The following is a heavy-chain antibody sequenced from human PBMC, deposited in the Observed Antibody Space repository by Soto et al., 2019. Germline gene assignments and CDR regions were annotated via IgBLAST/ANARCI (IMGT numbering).Heavy chain of an antibody. CDR1: GGSISSSSYY. D-gene: IGHD3-9*01. J-gene: IGHJ5*02. CDR2: IYYSGST. Sequence: ASETLSLTCTVSGGSISSSSYYWGWIRQPPGKGLEWIGSIYYSGSTYYNPSLKSRVTISVDTSKNQFSLKLSSVTAADTAVYYCARILLYYDILTGYYSWFDPWGQGTLVTVSS. CDR3: ARILLYYDILTGYYSWFDP. V-gene: IGHV4-39*01.